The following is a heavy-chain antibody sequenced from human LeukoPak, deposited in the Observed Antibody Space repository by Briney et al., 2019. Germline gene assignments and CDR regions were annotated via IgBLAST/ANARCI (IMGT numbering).Heavy chain of an antibody. J-gene: IGHJ4*02. CDR2: TYYRSKWYN. D-gene: IGHD2-21*02. V-gene: IGHV6-1*01. Sequence: SQTLSLTCAISGDSVSSNSAAWNWIRQSPSRGLEWLGRTYYRSKWYNDYAVSVKSRITINPDTSKNQFSLKLSSVTAADTAVYYCAREKVVTASFDYWGQGTLVTVSS. CDR1: GDSVSSNSAA. CDR3: AREKVVTASFDY.